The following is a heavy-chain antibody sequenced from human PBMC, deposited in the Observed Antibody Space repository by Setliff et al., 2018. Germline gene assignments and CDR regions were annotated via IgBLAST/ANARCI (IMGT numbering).Heavy chain of an antibody. CDR1: GYTFTSYG. CDR2: IGAYNGNT. D-gene: IGHD6-19*01. J-gene: IGHJ4*02. Sequence: ASVKVSCKASGYTFTSYGISWVRQAPGQGLEWMGGIGAYNGNTYNAHKFQGRVTMTSDTSTSTAYMELRSLRSDDTAVYYCARVTIAVAGYFDFWGQGTLVTVSS. CDR3: ARVTIAVAGYFDF. V-gene: IGHV1-18*01.